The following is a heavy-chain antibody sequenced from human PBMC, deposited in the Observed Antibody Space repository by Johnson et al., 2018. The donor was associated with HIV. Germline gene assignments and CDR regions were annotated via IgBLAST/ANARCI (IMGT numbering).Heavy chain of an antibody. Sequence: QVQLVESGGGLVKPGGSLRLSCAASGFTFSDYYMSWIRQAPGKGLEWVSYISSSGSTMYYADSVKGRFTISRDNSKNTLYLQMNSLRAEDTALYYCARDEEGYCSGGSCYSGAFDIWGQGTMVTVSS. CDR1: GFTFSDYY. D-gene: IGHD2-15*01. J-gene: IGHJ3*02. CDR2: ISSSGSTM. V-gene: IGHV3-11*01. CDR3: ARDEEGYCSGGSCYSGAFDI.